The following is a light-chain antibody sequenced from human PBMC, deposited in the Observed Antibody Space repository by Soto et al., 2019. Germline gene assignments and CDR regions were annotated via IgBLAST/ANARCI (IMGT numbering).Light chain of an antibody. CDR3: SSYTSSSTLVV. Sequence: QSVLTQPASVSGSPGQSITISCTGTSSDVGGYNYVSWYQQHPGKAPKLMIYDVSNRPSGVSNRFSGSKSGNTASLTISGLQAEDEADYYCSSYTSSSTLVVFGGGTKVTV. V-gene: IGLV2-14*01. J-gene: IGLJ2*01. CDR1: SSDVGGYNY. CDR2: DVS.